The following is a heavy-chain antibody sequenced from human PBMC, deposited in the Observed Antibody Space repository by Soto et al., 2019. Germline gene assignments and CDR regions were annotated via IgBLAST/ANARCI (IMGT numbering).Heavy chain of an antibody. CDR1: GGSISTSSYY. D-gene: IGHD3-10*01. CDR2: IYYSGST. V-gene: IGHV4-39*01. CDR3: ARHPSSGSYYDY. Sequence: QLQLQESGPGLVKPSETLSLTCSVSGGSISTSSYYWGWIRQPPGKGLEWIGSIYYSGSTNYNPSLKSRVTISIDTSKNQFSLKLSSVTAADTAVYHCARHPSSGSYYDYWGQGTLVTVSS. J-gene: IGHJ4*02.